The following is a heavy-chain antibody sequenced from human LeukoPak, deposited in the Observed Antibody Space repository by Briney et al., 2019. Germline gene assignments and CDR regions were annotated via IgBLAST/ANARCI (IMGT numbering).Heavy chain of an antibody. CDR2: VSGGGGST. CDR1: GFTFSSYA. D-gene: IGHD2-15*01. Sequence: GGSLRLSCAASGFTFSSYAMSWVRQAPGKGLEWVSVVSGGGGSTYYADSVKGRFTISRDNSKNTLYLQMNSLRAEDTAVYHCAKGGHCASGSCHSRWFDPWGQGTLVTVSS. J-gene: IGHJ5*02. CDR3: AKGGHCASGSCHSRWFDP. V-gene: IGHV3-23*01.